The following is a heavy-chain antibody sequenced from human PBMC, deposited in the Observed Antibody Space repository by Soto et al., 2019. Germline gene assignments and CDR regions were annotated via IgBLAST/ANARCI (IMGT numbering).Heavy chain of an antibody. CDR3: ARIGVSSGHESPDFDS. V-gene: IGHV1-18*01. D-gene: IGHD3-16*01. Sequence: QVQLVQSGAEVKKPGASVKVSCKASGYTFNFYGITWVRQAPGQGLEWMGWISGFNGNTNYAADLQGRVTMTTDTSTSTAYMELRGLRSDDTAVYYCARIGVSSGHESPDFDSWVQGTLVTVSS. CDR2: ISGFNGNT. J-gene: IGHJ4*02. CDR1: GYTFNFYG.